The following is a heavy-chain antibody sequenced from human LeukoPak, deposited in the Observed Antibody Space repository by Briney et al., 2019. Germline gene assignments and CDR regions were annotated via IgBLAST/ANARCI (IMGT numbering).Heavy chain of an antibody. CDR1: GFTFSSYG. CDR3: AKVPFGSGSYSTLDY. V-gene: IGHV3-23*01. J-gene: IGHJ4*02. Sequence: GGSLRLSCAASGFTFSSYGMHWVRQAPGKGLEWVLSISGNGGATYYADSVKGRFTISRDNSKNTVYLQMNSLRVEDTAVYYCAKVPFGSGSYSTLDYWGQGTLVTVSS. D-gene: IGHD3-10*01. CDR2: ISGNGGAT.